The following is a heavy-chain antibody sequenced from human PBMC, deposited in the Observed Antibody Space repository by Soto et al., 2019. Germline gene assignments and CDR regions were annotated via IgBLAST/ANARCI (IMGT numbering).Heavy chain of an antibody. V-gene: IGHV4-61*01. CDR1: GGSVNSDSYY. CDR2: MSYSGST. D-gene: IGHD1-7*01. CDR3: TRDSSKWNYFV. J-gene: IGHJ4*02. Sequence: QVPLQESGPGLVKPSETLSLTCTVSGGSVNSDSYYWSWIRQPPGKELEWIGYMSYSGSTNYNPSLNSRVTISIDTSKNQFSLKLTSVTAADTALYYCTRDSSKWNYFVWGQGTLVTVSS.